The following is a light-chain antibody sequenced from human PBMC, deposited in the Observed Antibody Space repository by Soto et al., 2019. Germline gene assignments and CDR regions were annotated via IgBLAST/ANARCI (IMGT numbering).Light chain of an antibody. J-gene: IGLJ1*01. CDR3: SSDTSSSTYV. V-gene: IGLV2-18*02. CDR1: SSDVGGSNG. Sequence: QSALTQPPSVSGSPGQSVAISCTGTSSDVGGSNGVSWYQQPPGTAPKLMIYDVSNRPSGVPDRFSGSKSGNTASLTISGLQAEDEGDYYCSSDTSSSTYVFGTGTKLTVL. CDR2: DVS.